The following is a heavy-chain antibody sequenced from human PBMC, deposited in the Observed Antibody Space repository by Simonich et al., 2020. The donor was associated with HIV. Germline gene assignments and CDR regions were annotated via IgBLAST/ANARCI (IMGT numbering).Heavy chain of an antibody. V-gene: IGHV3-30*07. CDR1: GFTFSSYA. CDR2: ISYDGSNK. CDR3: ASGGSISSVWADDY. D-gene: IGHD3-16*01. Sequence: QVQLVESGGGVVQPGRSLRLSCAASGFTFSSYAMHWVRQAPGKGLEWVAVISYDGSNKYYADSVKGRFNISRDNSKNTLYLQMNSLSAEDTAVYYCASGGSISSVWADDYWGQGTLVTVSS. J-gene: IGHJ4*02.